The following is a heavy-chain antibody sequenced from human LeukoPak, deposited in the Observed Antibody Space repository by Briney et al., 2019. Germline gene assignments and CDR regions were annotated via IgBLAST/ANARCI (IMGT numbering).Heavy chain of an antibody. J-gene: IGHJ4*02. D-gene: IGHD1-1*01. CDR1: GGSISNYY. CDR2: ISYGGNT. V-gene: IGHV4-59*01. Sequence: SETLSLTCTVSGGSISNYYWSWIRQAPGKGLEWIGYISYGGNTNYNPSLMSLAAISVDTSKNQFFLQLTSVAAADTAVYYCARDKSLRGNWYGNDYWGQGILVTVSS. CDR3: ARDKSLRGNWYGNDY.